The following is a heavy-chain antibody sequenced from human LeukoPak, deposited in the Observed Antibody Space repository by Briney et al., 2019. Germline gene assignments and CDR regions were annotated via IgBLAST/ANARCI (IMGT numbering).Heavy chain of an antibody. CDR3: ASGAHYDFWSGYQPPYYGMDV. Sequence: SETLSLTCAVYGGSFSGYYWSWIRQPPGKGLEWIGEINHSGSTNYNPSLKSRVTISVDTSKNQFSLKLSSVTAADTAVYYCASGAHYDFWSGYQPPYYGMDVWGQGTTVTVSS. CDR2: INHSGST. D-gene: IGHD3-3*01. V-gene: IGHV4-34*01. CDR1: GGSFSGYY. J-gene: IGHJ6*02.